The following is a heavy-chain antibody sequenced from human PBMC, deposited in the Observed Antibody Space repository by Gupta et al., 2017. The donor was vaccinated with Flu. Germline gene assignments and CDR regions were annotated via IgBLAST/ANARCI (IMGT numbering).Heavy chain of an antibody. J-gene: IGHJ6*03. CDR1: YY. CDR3: AKDLGYNYNPYYMDV. D-gene: IGHD1-20*01. V-gene: IGHV1-2*06. Sequence: YYIHWVRQAPGQGLEYLGRINPTSGGIDYAQKFQGRVTLTLDTSISTAYMELSSLRSDDTAIYYCAKDLGYNYNPYYMDVWGKGTTVSVSS. CDR2: INPTSGGI.